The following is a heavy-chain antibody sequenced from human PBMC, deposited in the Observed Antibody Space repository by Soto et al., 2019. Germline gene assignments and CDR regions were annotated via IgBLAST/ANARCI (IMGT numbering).Heavy chain of an antibody. J-gene: IGHJ3*02. D-gene: IGHD6-19*01. CDR2: MNPLNGDT. CDR1: GYTLTIYS. CDR3: ARGNSGAFDI. Sequence: ASVNVSCKASGYTLTIYSMHLVRQAPGQRLEWMGWMNPLNGDTKYSQRFQGRLTIIRDTSASTAYMELSSLRSEDTAIYYCARGNSGAFDIWGQGTMVTVSS. V-gene: IGHV1-3*01.